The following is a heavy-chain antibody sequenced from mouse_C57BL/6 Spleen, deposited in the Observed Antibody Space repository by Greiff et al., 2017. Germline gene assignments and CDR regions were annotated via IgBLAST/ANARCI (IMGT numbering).Heavy chain of an antibody. CDR2: IWSGGST. CDR3: ATNYGSSYVGFAY. CDR1: GFSLTSYG. Sequence: QVQLKQSGPGLVQPSQSLSITCTVSGFSLTSYGVHWVRQSPGKGLEWLGVIWSGGSTDYNAAFISRLSISKDNSKSQVFFKMNSLQADDTAIYYCATNYGSSYVGFAYWGQGTLVTVSA. D-gene: IGHD1-1*01. V-gene: IGHV2-2*01. J-gene: IGHJ3*01.